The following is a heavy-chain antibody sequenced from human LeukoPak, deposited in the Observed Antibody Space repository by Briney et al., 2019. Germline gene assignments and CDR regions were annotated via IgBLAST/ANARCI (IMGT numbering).Heavy chain of an antibody. V-gene: IGHV4-34*01. CDR2: INHSGST. Sequence: PSETLSLTCAVYGGSFSGYYWSWIRQPPGKGLEWIGEINHSGSTNYNPSLKSRVTISVDTSKNQFSLKLSSVTAADTAVYYCSGGRPAGGRHYYYYGMDVWGQGTTVTVSS. CDR3: SGGRPAGGRHYYYYGMDV. CDR1: GGSFSGYY. J-gene: IGHJ6*02.